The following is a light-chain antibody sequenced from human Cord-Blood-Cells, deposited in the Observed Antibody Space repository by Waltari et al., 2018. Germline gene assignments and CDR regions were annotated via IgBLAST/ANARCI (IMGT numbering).Light chain of an antibody. CDR1: VLAKKY. CDR3: YSAADNNRV. CDR2: KDS. J-gene: IGLJ3*02. V-gene: IGLV3-27*01. Sequence: SYELTQPSSVSVSPGQTARITCSGDVLAKKYARWFQQKPGQAPVLVIYKDSERPSGIPERFSGPSSGTTVTLTISGAQVEDEADYYCYSAADNNRVFGGGTKLPVL.